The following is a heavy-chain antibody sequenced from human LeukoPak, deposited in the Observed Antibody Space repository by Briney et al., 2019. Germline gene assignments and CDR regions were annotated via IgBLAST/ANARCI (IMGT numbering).Heavy chain of an antibody. J-gene: IGHJ5*02. CDR3: ARDRGVVPAAKENWFDP. CDR1: GYTLTGYY. D-gene: IGHD2-2*01. CDR2: INPNSGGT. Sequence: ASVKVSCKASGYTLTGYYMHWVRQAPGQGLEWMGWINPNSGGTNYAQKFQGRVTMTRDTSIGTAYMELSRLRSDDTAVYYCARDRGVVPAAKENWFDPWGQGTLVTVSS. V-gene: IGHV1-2*02.